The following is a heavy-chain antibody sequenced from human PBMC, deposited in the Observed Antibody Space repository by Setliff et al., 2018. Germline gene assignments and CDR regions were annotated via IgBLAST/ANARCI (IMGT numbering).Heavy chain of an antibody. Sequence: GGSLRLSWAASGFTFSSYAMTWVRQAPGKGLERVSAISASGDTTYYADSVKGRFTISRDNSKNTLYLQMNSLRAEDTAVYYCCSGSYLFVYWGQGSLVTVSS. J-gene: IGHJ4*02. CDR3: CSGSYLFVY. CDR2: ISASGDTT. D-gene: IGHD1-26*01. CDR1: GFTFSSYA. V-gene: IGHV3-23*01.